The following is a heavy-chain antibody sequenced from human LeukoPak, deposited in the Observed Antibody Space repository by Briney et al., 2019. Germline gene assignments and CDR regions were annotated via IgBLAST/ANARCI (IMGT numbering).Heavy chain of an antibody. J-gene: IGHJ4*02. D-gene: IGHD4-17*01. V-gene: IGHV1-18*01. CDR3: ARVPSLTTVTTHYFDY. Sequence: ASVKVSCKASGYTFTSYGISWVRQAPGQGLEWMGWISAYNGNTNYAQKLQGRVTMTTDTSTSTAYMELRSLRSDDTDVYYCARVPSLTTVTTHYFDYWGQGTLVTVSS. CDR1: GYTFTSYG. CDR2: ISAYNGNT.